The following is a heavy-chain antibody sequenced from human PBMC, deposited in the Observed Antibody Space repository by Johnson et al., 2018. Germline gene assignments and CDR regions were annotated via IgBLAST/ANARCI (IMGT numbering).Heavy chain of an antibody. V-gene: IGHV3-30*18. J-gene: IGHJ1*01. CDR1: GFTFSSYG. CDR3: AKRWLGYIQH. Sequence: QVQLVQSGGGVVQPGRSLRLSCAASGFTFSSYGMHWVRQAPGKGLEWVAVISYDGSNKYSADSVKGRFTISRDNSKNTLYLQMNSLRAEDTAVYYCAKRWLGYIQHWGKGTLVTVSS. CDR2: ISYDGSNK. D-gene: IGHD2-15*01.